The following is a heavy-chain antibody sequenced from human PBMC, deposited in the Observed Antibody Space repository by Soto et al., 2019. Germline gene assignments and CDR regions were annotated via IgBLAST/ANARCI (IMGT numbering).Heavy chain of an antibody. J-gene: IGHJ5*02. Sequence: GASVKVSCKASGYTFSSYGISWVLQAPGQGLEWMGWISIESGNRNLAQKFQGRVSLTTEKSTRTAYMEMRSLRPDDTAVYYCARDQVAVAGADHWFDPWGQGTQVTVSS. V-gene: IGHV1-18*04. CDR1: GYTFSSYG. CDR3: ARDQVAVAGADHWFDP. CDR2: ISIESGNR. D-gene: IGHD6-19*01.